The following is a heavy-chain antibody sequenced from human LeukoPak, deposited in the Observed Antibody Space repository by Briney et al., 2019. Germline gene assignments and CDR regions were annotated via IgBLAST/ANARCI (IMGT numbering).Heavy chain of an antibody. V-gene: IGHV3-20*04. CDR3: ARDPFTVATFVRYYYMDV. CDR2: INWNGGST. CDR1: GFTFGNYG. Sequence: GGSLRLSCAASGFTFGNYGMNWVRQAPGKGLEWVSGINWNGGSTGYADSVEGRFTISRDNAKNSQYLQMNSLRAEDTAVYYCARDPFTVATFVRYYYMDVWGKGTTVTVSS. D-gene: IGHD2-15*01. J-gene: IGHJ6*03.